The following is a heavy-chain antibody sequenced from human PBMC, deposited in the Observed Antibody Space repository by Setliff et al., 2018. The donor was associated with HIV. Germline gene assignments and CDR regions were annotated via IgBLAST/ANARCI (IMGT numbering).Heavy chain of an antibody. J-gene: IGHJ4*02. V-gene: IGHV1-2*06. D-gene: IGHD2-15*01. CDR2: INPNSGDT. CDR3: ARRPLFGGDIIVVPSVSAGAY. CDR1: GYTFTGYY. Sequence: ASVKVSCKAPGYTFTGYYIHWVRQAPGQGLEWMGRINPNSGDTNYAQRFQGRVTMTRDTSISTAYMELSRLKSDDAAVYYCARRPLFGGDIIVVPSVSAGAYWGQGTLVTVSS.